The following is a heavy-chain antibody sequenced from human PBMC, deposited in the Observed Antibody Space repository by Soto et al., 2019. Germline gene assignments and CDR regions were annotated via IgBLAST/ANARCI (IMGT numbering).Heavy chain of an antibody. J-gene: IGHJ4*02. D-gene: IGHD2-15*01. V-gene: IGHV4-34*01. CDR1: GGSFSGYY. CDR2: INHSGST. CDR3: ASRYCSGGSCQRRTFDY. Sequence: SETLSLTCAVYGGSFSGYYWSWIRQPPGKGLEWIGEINHSGSTNYNPSLKSRVTISVDTSKNQSSLKLSSVTAADTAVYYCASRYCSGGSCQRRTFDYWGQGTLVTVSS.